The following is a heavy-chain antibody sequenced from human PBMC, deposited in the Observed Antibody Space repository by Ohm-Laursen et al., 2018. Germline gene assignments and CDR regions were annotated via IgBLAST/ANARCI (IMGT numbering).Heavy chain of an antibody. Sequence: SLRLSCAASGFTFTDYWMIWVRRAPGKGLEWVSYISSSSDVVYYAEPVKGRFTISRDNAKNSLYLQMNSLRVEDTAVYYCATDDYGGDSAYWGQGTLVTVSS. V-gene: IGHV3-48*01. D-gene: IGHD4-23*01. CDR1: GFTFTDYW. CDR2: ISSSSDVV. CDR3: ATDDYGGDSAY. J-gene: IGHJ4*02.